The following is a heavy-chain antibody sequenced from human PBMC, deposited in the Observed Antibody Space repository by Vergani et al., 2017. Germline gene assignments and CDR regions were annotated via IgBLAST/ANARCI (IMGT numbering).Heavy chain of an antibody. CDR3: ASPGPSGIVGATNYYYGMDV. V-gene: IGHV1-2*02. CDR1: GYTFTGYY. CDR2: INPNSGGT. Sequence: QVQLVQSGAEVKKPGASVKVSCKASGYTFTGYYMHWVRQAPGQGLEWMGWINPNSGGTNYAQKFQGRVTMTRDPSISTAYMELSRLRSDDTAVYYCASPGPSGIVGATNYYYGMDVWGQGTTVTVSS. J-gene: IGHJ6*02. D-gene: IGHD1-26*01.